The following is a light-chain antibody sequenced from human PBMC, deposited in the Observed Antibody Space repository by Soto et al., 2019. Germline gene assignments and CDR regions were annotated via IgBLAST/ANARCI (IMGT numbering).Light chain of an antibody. V-gene: IGLV2-14*01. CDR2: EVS. Sequence: QSALIQPASVSGSPGQSITISCTGTSSDVGGYNYVSWFQQHPGKAPKLMIYEVSNRPSGVSNRFSGSRSGNTASLTISGLQSEDEAEYYCNSYTNNNTFVFGTGTKLTVL. J-gene: IGLJ1*01. CDR1: SSDVGGYNY. CDR3: NSYTNNNTFV.